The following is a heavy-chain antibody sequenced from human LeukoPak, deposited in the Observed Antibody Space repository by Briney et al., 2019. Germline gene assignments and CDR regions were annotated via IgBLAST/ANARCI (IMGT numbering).Heavy chain of an antibody. CDR3: AVATRSFLPDYC. CDR1: GFTFTSFA. D-gene: IGHD5-12*01. Sequence: PGGSLRLSCAASGFTFTSFAMSWVRQAPGKGLEWVSTISRSGVATYYANSVKGRFTISRDNSKNTVYLQMSSLRAEDTALYYCAVATRSFLPDYCWGQGTLVTVSS. V-gene: IGHV3-23*01. J-gene: IGHJ4*02. CDR2: ISRSGVAT.